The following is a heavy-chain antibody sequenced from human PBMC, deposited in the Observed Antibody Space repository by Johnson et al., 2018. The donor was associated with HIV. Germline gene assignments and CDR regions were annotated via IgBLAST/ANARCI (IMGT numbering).Heavy chain of an antibody. Sequence: VQLVESGGGVVQPGRSLRLSCAASGFTFSSYWMHWVRQAPGKGLVWVSRVHSDGSSTTYADSVKGRFTISRDNAKNILYLQMNSLRAEDTAVYYCARVPVVIGGVRKAFDIWGQGTMVAVSS. CDR2: VHSDGSST. J-gene: IGHJ3*02. CDR3: ARVPVVIGGVRKAFDI. CDR1: GFTFSSYW. D-gene: IGHD3-16*01. V-gene: IGHV3-74*02.